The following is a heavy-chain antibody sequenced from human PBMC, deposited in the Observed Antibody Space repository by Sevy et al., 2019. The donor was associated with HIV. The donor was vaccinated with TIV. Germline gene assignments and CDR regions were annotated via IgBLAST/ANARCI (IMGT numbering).Heavy chain of an antibody. CDR3: ARDLGSSLNWFDP. Sequence: SQTLSLTCAISGDSVSSNSAAWNWIRQSPSRGLEWLGRTYYRSKWYNDYAVSVKSRITIKPAKSKNQFSLQLNSVTPEDTAVYYCARDLGSSLNWFDPWGQGTLVTVSS. J-gene: IGHJ5*02. CDR2: TYYRSKWYN. CDR1: GDSVSSNSAA. V-gene: IGHV6-1*01. D-gene: IGHD6-13*01.